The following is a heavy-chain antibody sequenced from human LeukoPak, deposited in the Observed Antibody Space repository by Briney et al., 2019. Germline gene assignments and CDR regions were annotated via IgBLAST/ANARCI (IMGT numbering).Heavy chain of an antibody. CDR1: GYTFTSYD. D-gene: IGHD2-2*01. Sequence: GASVKVSCKASGYTFTSYDINWVRQATGQGLEWMGWMNPNSGNTGYAQKFQGRVTMTRNTSISTAYMELSSLRSEDTAVYYCARGNIVVVPAAPRVYYYMDVWGKGTTVTVSS. CDR2: MNPNSGNT. V-gene: IGHV1-8*01. CDR3: ARGNIVVVPAAPRVYYYMDV. J-gene: IGHJ6*03.